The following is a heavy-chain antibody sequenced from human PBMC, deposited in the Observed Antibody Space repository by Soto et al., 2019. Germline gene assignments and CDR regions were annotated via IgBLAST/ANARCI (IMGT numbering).Heavy chain of an antibody. CDR1: AYTFTSYG. CDR3: ARRLNDAGNDC. D-gene: IGHD1-1*01. J-gene: IGHJ4*02. Sequence: APVNVSCKASAYTFTSYGINWLLRAPGQGLEWMGWISAYNGNTNYAQKLQGRVTMTTDTSTSTAYMELRSLRSDDTAVYYCARRLNDAGNDCWGKGTQVTVSS. CDR2: ISAYNGNT. V-gene: IGHV1-18*01.